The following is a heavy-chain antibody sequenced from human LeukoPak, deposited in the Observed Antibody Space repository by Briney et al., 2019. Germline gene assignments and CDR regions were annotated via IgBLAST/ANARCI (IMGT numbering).Heavy chain of an antibody. CDR3: ARQSLSYYYGSGSYRHYYYYYMDV. D-gene: IGHD3-10*01. V-gene: IGHV5-51*01. J-gene: IGHJ6*03. Sequence: GESLKISCKGSGYSFTSYWIGWVRQMPGKGLEWMGIIYPGDSDTRYSPSFQGQVTISADKSIGTAYLQWSSLKASDTAMYYCARQSLSYYYGSGSYRHYYYYYMDVWGKGTTVTVSS. CDR1: GYSFTSYW. CDR2: IYPGDSDT.